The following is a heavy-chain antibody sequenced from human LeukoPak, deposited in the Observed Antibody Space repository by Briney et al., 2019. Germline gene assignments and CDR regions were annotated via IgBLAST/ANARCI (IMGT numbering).Heavy chain of an antibody. CDR3: ARDHVYGDSARLDY. J-gene: IGHJ4*02. Sequence: GRSLRLSCAASGFTFSSYAMHWVRQAPGKGLEWVAVISYDGSNKYYADSVKGRFTISRDNSKNTLYLQMNSLRAEDTAVYYCARDHVYGDSARLDYWGQGTLVTVSS. V-gene: IGHV3-30*04. CDR1: GFTFSSYA. CDR2: ISYDGSNK. D-gene: IGHD4-17*01.